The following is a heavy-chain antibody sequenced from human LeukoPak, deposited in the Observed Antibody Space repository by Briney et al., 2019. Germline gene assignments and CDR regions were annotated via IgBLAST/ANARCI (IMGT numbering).Heavy chain of an antibody. CDR2: ISGSGGTT. CDR1: GVTFSNHC. CDR3: ARANLGDYYDSSGNFDY. V-gene: IGHV3-23*01. D-gene: IGHD3-22*01. Sequence: GGSLRLSCAAPGVTFSNHCVTWVRQAPGNGLEWFSPISGSGGTTSYADSVKGRFTISRDNAKNSLYLQMNSLRAEDTAVYYCARANLGDYYDSSGNFDYWGQGTLVTVSS. J-gene: IGHJ4*02.